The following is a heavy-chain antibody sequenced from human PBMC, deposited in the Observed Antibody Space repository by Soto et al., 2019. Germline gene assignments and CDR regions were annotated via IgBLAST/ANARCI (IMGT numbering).Heavy chain of an antibody. V-gene: IGHV4-30-2*01. J-gene: IGHJ4*02. CDR1: GGSISSGGYS. CDR3: ARGSPWLAGISLPRHVGTRSSYFDY. CDR2: IYHSGST. D-gene: IGHD6-19*01. Sequence: SETLSLTCAVSGGSISSGGYSWSWIRQPPGKGLEWIGYIYHSGSTYYNPSLKSRVTISADRSKNQFSLKLSSVTAADTAVYYCARGSPWLAGISLPRHVGTRSSYFDYWGQGTLVTVSS.